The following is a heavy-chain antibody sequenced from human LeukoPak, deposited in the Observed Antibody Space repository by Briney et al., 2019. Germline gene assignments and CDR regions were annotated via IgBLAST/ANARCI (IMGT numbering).Heavy chain of an antibody. CDR3: ARATSWNYFEY. D-gene: IGHD2-2*01. Sequence: GGSLRLPCAASKFTFSSYAMSWVRQAPGKGLEWVSGITNGGGGTYYADSVKGRFTISRDNSKNTLYLQMSSLRDEDAAVYHCARATSWNYFEYWGQGTLVTVSS. CDR2: ITNGGGGT. CDR1: KFTFSSYA. J-gene: IGHJ4*02. V-gene: IGHV3-23*01.